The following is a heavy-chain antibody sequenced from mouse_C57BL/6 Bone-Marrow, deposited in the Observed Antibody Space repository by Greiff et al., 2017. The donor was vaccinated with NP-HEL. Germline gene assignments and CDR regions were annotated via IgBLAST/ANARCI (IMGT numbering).Heavy chain of an antibody. CDR2: INPNNGGT. J-gene: IGHJ1*03. CDR1: GYTFTDYY. Sequence: EVKLQQSGPELVKPGASVKISCKASGYTFTDYYMNWVKQSHGKSLEWIGDINPNNGGTSYNQKFKGKATLTVDKSSSTSYMELRSLTSEDSAVYYCAKRYYGSSYWYFDVWGTGTTVTVSS. D-gene: IGHD1-1*01. CDR3: AKRYYGSSYWYFDV. V-gene: IGHV1-26*01.